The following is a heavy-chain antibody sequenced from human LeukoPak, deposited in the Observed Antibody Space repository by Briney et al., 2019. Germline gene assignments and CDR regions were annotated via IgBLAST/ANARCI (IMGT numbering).Heavy chain of an antibody. CDR3: ARQPVRGKDY. CDR1: GGSISSCY. Sequence: PSETLSLTCTVSGGSISSCYWSWIRQPPGKGLEWIGYIYHTGSTNYNPSFKSRLTISVDTSKNQFSLKLSSVTAADTAVYYCARQPVRGKDYWGQGTLVTVSS. CDR2: IYHTGST. J-gene: IGHJ4*02. D-gene: IGHD1-14*01. V-gene: IGHV4-59*08.